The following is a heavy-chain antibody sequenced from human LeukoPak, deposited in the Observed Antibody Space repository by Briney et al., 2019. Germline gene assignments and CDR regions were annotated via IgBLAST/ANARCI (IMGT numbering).Heavy chain of an antibody. D-gene: IGHD3-10*01. J-gene: IGHJ5*02. CDR3: ARTMVRDPNWFDP. CDR2: INPNSGVT. CDR1: GYIFTCYD. V-gene: IGHV1-2*02. Sequence: GSVKVSCKASGYIFTCYDMDWVRHASGQALEWIGCINPNSGVTNYAQKFQVRVTMTRDTSISPAYMELRGMRSDETAVYYCARTMVRDPNWFDPWGQGKLVTVSS.